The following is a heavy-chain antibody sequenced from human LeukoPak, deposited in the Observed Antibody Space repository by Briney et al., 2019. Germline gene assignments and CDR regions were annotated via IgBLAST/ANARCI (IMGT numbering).Heavy chain of an antibody. V-gene: IGHV1-18*01. J-gene: IGHJ4*02. CDR1: GYTFTSYG. CDR2: ISAYNGNT. CDR3: ARDRGYCSSTSCYDFDY. D-gene: IGHD2-2*03. Sequence: GASVKVSCKASGYTFTSYGISWVRQAPGQGLEWMGWISAYNGNTNYAQKLQGRVTMTTGTSTSTAYMELRSLRSDDTAVYYCARDRGYCSSTSCYDFDYWGQGTLVTVSS.